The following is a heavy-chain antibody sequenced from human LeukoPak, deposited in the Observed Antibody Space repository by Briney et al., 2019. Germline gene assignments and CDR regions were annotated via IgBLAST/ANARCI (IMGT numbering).Heavy chain of an antibody. D-gene: IGHD3-10*01. V-gene: IGHV4-34*01. Sequence: GSLRLSCAASGFTFSSYGMHWIRQPPGKGLEWIGEINHSGSTNYNPSLKSRVTISVDTSKNQFSLKLSSVTAADTAVYYCARRNTYYYDYYYYGMDVWGQGTTVTVSS. CDR3: ARRNTYYYDYYYYGMDV. CDR1: GFTFSSYG. CDR2: INHSGST. J-gene: IGHJ6*02.